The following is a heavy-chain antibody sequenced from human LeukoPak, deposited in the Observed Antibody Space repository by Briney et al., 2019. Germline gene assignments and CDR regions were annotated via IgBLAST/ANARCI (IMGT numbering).Heavy chain of an antibody. CDR3: GRSYYYGSGSYPLDY. Sequence: GGSLRLSCAASGFTVSSSYMNWVRQAPGKGLEWVSLIYSGGGTYYADSVKGRFTISRDNSKNTLYLQMNSLRAEDTAVYYCGRSYYYGSGSYPLDYWGQGTLVTVSS. D-gene: IGHD3-10*01. CDR1: GFTVSSSY. V-gene: IGHV3-66*01. J-gene: IGHJ4*02. CDR2: IYSGGGT.